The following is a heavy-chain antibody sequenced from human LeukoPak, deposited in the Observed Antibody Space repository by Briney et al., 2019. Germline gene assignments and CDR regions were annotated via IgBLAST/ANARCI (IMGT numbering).Heavy chain of an antibody. CDR1: GGSLSSYY. CDR2: IYTSGST. Sequence: SETLSLTCTVSGGSLSSYYCSCIRQPPGKGLEWIWRIYTSGSTNYTPSLKSRVAMSVDTSQNQVSLKLSSVTAADTGVYYCARDGAVAGTRVLFDIWGQGTMVTVSS. D-gene: IGHD6-19*01. CDR3: ARDGAVAGTRVLFDI. J-gene: IGHJ3*02. V-gene: IGHV4-4*07.